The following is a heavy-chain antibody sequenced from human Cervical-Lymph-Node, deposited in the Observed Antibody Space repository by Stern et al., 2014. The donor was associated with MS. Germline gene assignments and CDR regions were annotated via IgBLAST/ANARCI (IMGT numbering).Heavy chain of an antibody. CDR3: AKGGGLDHWGYYGMDV. V-gene: IGHV3-30*18. Sequence: VQLVESGGGVVQPGRSLRLSCAASGFTFSSCGMHWVRQAPGKGLEWVAVISYDGSNKYYPDSVKVRFTISRDNSKNTLYLQMNSLRAEDTAVYYCAKGGGLDHWGYYGMDVWGQGTTVTVSS. CDR2: ISYDGSNK. D-gene: IGHD2-15*01. J-gene: IGHJ6*02. CDR1: GFTFSSCG.